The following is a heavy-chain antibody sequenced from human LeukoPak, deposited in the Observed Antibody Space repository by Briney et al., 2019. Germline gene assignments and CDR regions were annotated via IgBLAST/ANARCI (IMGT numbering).Heavy chain of an antibody. CDR3: AKDPSSSWFGDYFDY. V-gene: IGHV3-23*01. CDR2: ISGSGGST. CDR1: GFTFSSYA. J-gene: IGHJ4*02. Sequence: PGGSLRLSCAASGFTFSSYAMSWVRQAPGKGLEWVSAISGSGGSTYYADSVKGRFTISRDNSKNTLYLRMNSLRAEDTAVYYCAKDPSSSWFGDYFDYWGQGTLVTVSS. D-gene: IGHD6-13*01.